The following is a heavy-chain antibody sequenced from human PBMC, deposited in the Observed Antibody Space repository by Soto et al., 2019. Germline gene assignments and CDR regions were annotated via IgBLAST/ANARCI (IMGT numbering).Heavy chain of an antibody. CDR3: DKGYSGYDWPIRVYYGMDV. CDR1: GGSISSGDYY. Sequence: QVQLQESGPGLVKPSQTLSLTCTVSGGSISSGDYYWSWIRQPPGKGLEWIGYIYYSGSTYYNPSHKSRVTISVAPSKNQCPLKLSSVTAADTAVYYCDKGYSGYDWPIRVYYGMDVWGQGTTVTVSS. D-gene: IGHD5-12*01. J-gene: IGHJ6*02. CDR2: IYYSGST. V-gene: IGHV4-30-4*01.